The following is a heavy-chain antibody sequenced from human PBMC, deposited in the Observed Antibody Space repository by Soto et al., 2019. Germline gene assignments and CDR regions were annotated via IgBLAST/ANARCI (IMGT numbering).Heavy chain of an antibody. CDR1: GGSISSGGYS. V-gene: IGHV4-30-2*01. Sequence: SETLSLTCAVSGGSISSGGYSWSWIRQPPGKGLEWIGYIYHSGSTYYNPSLKSRVTISVDRSKNRFSLKLSSVTAADTAVYYCARAIPYYDILTGYLFNWFDPWGQGTLVTVSS. D-gene: IGHD3-9*01. J-gene: IGHJ5*02. CDR3: ARAIPYYDILTGYLFNWFDP. CDR2: IYHSGST.